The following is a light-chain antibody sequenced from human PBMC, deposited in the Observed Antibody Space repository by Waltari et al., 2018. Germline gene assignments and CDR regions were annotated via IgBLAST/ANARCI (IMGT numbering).Light chain of an antibody. CDR3: SSYTRSSALV. CDR1: SSDVGGYTY. J-gene: IGLJ2*01. CDR2: NVT. V-gene: IGLV2-14*03. Sequence: QSALTQPASVSGSPGQSITISCTGTSSDVGGYTYVPWYQRDPGKAPKLMIYNVTVRPSGVSNRFSGSKSGNTASLIISGLQAEDEADYFCSSYTRSSALVFGGGTKLTVL.